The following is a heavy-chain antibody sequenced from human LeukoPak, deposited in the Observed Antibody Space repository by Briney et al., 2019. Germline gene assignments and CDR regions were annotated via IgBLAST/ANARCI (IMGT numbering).Heavy chain of an antibody. Sequence: GGSLRLSCAASGFTVSSNYMSWVRQAPGKGLEWVSVIYSGGSTYYADSVKGRFTISRDNSKNTLYLQMNSLRAEDTAVYYCARDVTGVIYYYYYYMDVWGKGTTVTVSS. CDR3: ARDVTGVIYYYYYYMDV. J-gene: IGHJ6*03. V-gene: IGHV3-66*02. CDR1: GFTVSSNY. D-gene: IGHD7-27*01. CDR2: IYSGGST.